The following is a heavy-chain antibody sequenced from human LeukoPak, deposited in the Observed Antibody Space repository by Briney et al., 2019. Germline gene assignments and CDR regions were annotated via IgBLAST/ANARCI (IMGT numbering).Heavy chain of an antibody. Sequence: SETLSLTCTVSDGSMSNYYWSWIRQPPGKGLEWNGHIYYSGSTTYNPSLKSRVTMSVDTSKNQFSLKLRSVTAADTALYYCARIYNSSQWLAPGDHWGQGTLVTVSS. V-gene: IGHV4-59*01. CDR1: DGSMSNYY. D-gene: IGHD6-19*01. CDR2: IYYSGST. CDR3: ARIYNSSQWLAPGDH. J-gene: IGHJ4*02.